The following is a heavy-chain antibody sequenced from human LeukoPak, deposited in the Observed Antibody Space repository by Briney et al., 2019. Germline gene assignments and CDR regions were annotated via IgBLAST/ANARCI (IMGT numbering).Heavy chain of an antibody. D-gene: IGHD2-2*01. CDR1: GYTFTSYG. CDR2: IIPIFGTA. Sequence: ASVKVSCKASGYTFTSYGISWVRQAPGQGLEWMGGIIPIFGTANYAQKFQGRVTITTDESTSTAYMELSSLRSEDTAVYYCAGVVPAALGAFDIWGQGTMVTVSS. V-gene: IGHV1-69*05. CDR3: AGVVPAALGAFDI. J-gene: IGHJ3*02.